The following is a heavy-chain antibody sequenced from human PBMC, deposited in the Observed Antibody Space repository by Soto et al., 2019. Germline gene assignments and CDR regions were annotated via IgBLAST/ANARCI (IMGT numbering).Heavy chain of an antibody. Sequence: PGGSLRLSCAASGFTFSSYSMNWVRQAPGKGLEWVSYINGDGITRTYADSVKGRFTISRDNAENILYLQMNSLRAEDTAVYYCARDKAYGLDVWGQGTTVTVSS. J-gene: IGHJ6*02. CDR3: ARDKAYGLDV. CDR1: GFTFSSYS. CDR2: INGDGITR. V-gene: IGHV3-48*04.